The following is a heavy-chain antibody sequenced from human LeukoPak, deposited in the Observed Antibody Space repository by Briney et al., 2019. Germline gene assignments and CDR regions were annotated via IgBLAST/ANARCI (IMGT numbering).Heavy chain of an antibody. CDR2: ISGSGGST. J-gene: IGHJ4*02. CDR1: GFTFSSYA. D-gene: IGHD3-22*01. V-gene: IGHV3-23*01. Sequence: GGSLRLSCAASGFTFSSYAMSWVRQAPGKGLEWVSAISGSGGSTYYADSVKGRFTISRDNSKNTLYLQMNSLRAEDTAVYYCAKDIMRGTMPSSDPAGYWGQGTLVTVSS. CDR3: AKDIMRGTMPSSDPAGY.